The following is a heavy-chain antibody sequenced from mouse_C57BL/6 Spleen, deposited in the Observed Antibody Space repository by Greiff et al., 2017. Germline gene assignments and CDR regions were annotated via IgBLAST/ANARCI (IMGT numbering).Heavy chain of an antibody. J-gene: IGHJ1*03. CDR1: GYTFTSYW. Sequence: QVQLQQPGAELVMPGASVKLSCKASGYTFTSYWMHWVKQRPGQGLEWIGEIDPSDSYTNYNQKFKGKSTLTVDKSSSTAYMQLSRLTSEDSAVYYCARVVAPPFDVWGTGTTVTVSS. D-gene: IGHD1-1*01. V-gene: IGHV1-69*01. CDR3: ARVVAPPFDV. CDR2: IDPSDSYT.